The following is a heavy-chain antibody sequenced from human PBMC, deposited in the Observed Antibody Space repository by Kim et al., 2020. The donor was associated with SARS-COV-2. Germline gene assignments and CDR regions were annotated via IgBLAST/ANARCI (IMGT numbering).Heavy chain of an antibody. J-gene: IGHJ4*02. CDR3: SRSNFDY. CDR1: GFTFSSYG. CDR2: IAYDGSNK. Sequence: GGSLRLSCAASGFTFSSYGMHWVRQAPGKGLEWVAVIAYDGSNKYYADSVKGRFTISSDNSKNTLYLQMNSLRAEDTAVYYGSRSNFDYWGQGTLVTVSS. V-gene: IGHV3-30*03.